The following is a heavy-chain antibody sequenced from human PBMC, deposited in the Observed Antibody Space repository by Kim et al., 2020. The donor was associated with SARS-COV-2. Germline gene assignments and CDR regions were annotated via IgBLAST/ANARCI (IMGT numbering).Heavy chain of an antibody. CDR1: GGSISSSSYY. Sequence: SETLSLTCTVSGGSISSSSYYWGWIRQPPGKGLEWIGSIYYSGSTYYNPSLKSRVTISVDTSKNQFSLKLSSVTAADTAVYYCARVRMYYYGSGSYPGPYYFDYWGQGTLVTVSS. CDR3: ARVRMYYYGSGSYPGPYYFDY. J-gene: IGHJ4*02. V-gene: IGHV4-39*07. D-gene: IGHD3-10*01. CDR2: IYYSGST.